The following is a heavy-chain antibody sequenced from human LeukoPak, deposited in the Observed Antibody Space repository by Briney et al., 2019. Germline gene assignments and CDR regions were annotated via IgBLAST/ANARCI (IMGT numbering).Heavy chain of an antibody. J-gene: IGHJ4*02. CDR2: IYSSGST. CDR3: ARDKYYYDSSGYYYFDY. CDR1: GGSISNTIYY. Sequence: SSETLSLTCSVSGGSISNTIYYWNWIRQPAGKGLEWIGRIYSSGSTDYNPSLNSRVTMSVDTSKNQFSLKLSSVTAADTAVYYCARDKYYYDSSGYYYFDYWGQGTLVTVSS. V-gene: IGHV4-61*02. D-gene: IGHD3-22*01.